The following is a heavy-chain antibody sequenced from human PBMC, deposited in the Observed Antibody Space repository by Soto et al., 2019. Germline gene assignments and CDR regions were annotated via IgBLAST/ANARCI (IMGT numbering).Heavy chain of an antibody. J-gene: IGHJ4*02. D-gene: IGHD3-22*01. V-gene: IGHV1-58*02. Sequence: SVKVSCKASGSTFRSSAIQWVRQARGQRLEWIGWVVVGSGSTNYAPKFQERVTIRRDMATRTSYMELSSLRSEDTALYYCAADSGDDSTGYGADYWGQGTLVTVSS. CDR1: GSTFRSSA. CDR2: VVVGSGST. CDR3: AADSGDDSTGYGADY.